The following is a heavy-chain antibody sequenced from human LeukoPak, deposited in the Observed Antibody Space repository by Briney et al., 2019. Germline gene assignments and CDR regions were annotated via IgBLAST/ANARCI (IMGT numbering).Heavy chain of an antibody. V-gene: IGHV3-23*01. D-gene: IGHD3-22*01. Sequence: GGSLRLSCAASGFTFSSHGMSWVRQAPGKGLEWVSTISGSGDNTYYADSVKGRFTISRDNAKNSLYLQMNSLRAEDTALYYCARIQGYDSSGPFDYWGQGTLVTVSS. J-gene: IGHJ4*02. CDR1: GFTFSSHG. CDR2: ISGSGDNT. CDR3: ARIQGYDSSGPFDY.